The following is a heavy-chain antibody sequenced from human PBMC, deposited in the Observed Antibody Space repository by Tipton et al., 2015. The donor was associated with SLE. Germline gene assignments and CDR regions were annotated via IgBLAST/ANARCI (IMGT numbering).Heavy chain of an antibody. Sequence: TLSLTCNVSGGSVSNKRYYWGWIRQSPGKTLEWIGSAYYSGSTYSNPSLKSRVTISVDTSKNQFSLKLSSVTAADTALYYCARDLDSSGWCYLDYWGQGTLVTVFS. CDR3: ARDLDSSGWCYLDY. J-gene: IGHJ4*02. D-gene: IGHD6-19*01. CDR1: GGSVSNKRYY. V-gene: IGHV4-39*07. CDR2: AYYSGST.